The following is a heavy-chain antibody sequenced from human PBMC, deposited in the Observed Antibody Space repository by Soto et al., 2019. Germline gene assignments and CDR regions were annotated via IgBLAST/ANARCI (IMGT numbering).Heavy chain of an antibody. CDR1: GYTFTGYY. CDR2: INPNSGGT. J-gene: IGHJ6*02. D-gene: IGHD6-13*01. V-gene: IGHV1-2*02. Sequence: ASGKVSCKASGYTFTGYYMHWVRQAPGQGLEWMGWINPNSGGTNYAQKLQGRVTMTTDTSTSTAYMELRSLRSDDTAVYYCARDPVTHSSSGNGDYSYYGMDVRGQGTTVTVSS. CDR3: ARDPVTHSSSGNGDYSYYGMDV.